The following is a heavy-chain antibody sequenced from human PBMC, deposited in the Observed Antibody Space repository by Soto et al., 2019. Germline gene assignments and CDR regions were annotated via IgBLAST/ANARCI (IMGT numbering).Heavy chain of an antibody. Sequence: GGSLRLSCAASGFTFSSYAMSWVRQAPGKGLEWVSAISGSGGSTYYAASVKGRFTISRDNSKNTLYLQMNSLRAEDTAVYCCAKASGYYYYGMDVWGQGTTVTVSS. D-gene: IGHD3-10*01. CDR1: GFTFSSYA. J-gene: IGHJ6*02. CDR3: AKASGYYYYGMDV. V-gene: IGHV3-23*01. CDR2: ISGSGGST.